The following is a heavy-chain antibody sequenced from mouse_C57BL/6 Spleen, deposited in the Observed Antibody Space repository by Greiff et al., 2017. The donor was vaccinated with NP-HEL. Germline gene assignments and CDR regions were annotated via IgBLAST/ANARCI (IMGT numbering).Heavy chain of an antibody. CDR1: GYTFTSYW. Sequence: VQLQQPGAELVRPGSSVKLSCKASGYTFTSYWMHWVKQRPIQGLEWIGNIDPSDSETHYNQKFKDKATLTVDKSSSTAYMQLSSLTSEDSAVYYCAGGRTTRGGSSENFDYWGQGTTLTVSS. D-gene: IGHD1-1*01. J-gene: IGHJ2*01. V-gene: IGHV1-52*01. CDR3: AGGRTTRGGSSENFDY. CDR2: IDPSDSET.